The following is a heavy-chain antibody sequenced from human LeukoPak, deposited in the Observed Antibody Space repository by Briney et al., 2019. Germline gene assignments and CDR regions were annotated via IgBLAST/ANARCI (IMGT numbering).Heavy chain of an antibody. CDR1: GGSISSGDYY. J-gene: IGHJ3*02. Sequence: SETLSLTCTVSGGSISSGDYYWSWFRQPPGKGLEWIGYIYYSGSIYYNPSLKSRVTISVDTSKNQFSLKLTSVTAADTAVYYCARVGLTSGYSSSWRAFDIWGQGTMVTVSS. D-gene: IGHD6-13*01. V-gene: IGHV4-30-4*01. CDR2: IYYSGSI. CDR3: ARVGLTSGYSSSWRAFDI.